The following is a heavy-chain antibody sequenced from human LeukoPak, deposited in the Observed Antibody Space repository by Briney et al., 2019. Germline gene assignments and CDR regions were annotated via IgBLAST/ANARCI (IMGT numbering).Heavy chain of an antibody. Sequence: ASVKVSCKVSGYTLTELSMHWVRQAPGKGLEWMGGFYPEDGETIYAQKFQGRVTMTEDTSTDTAYMELGSLRSEDTAVYYCARGRFPYGSGSYYPLPFDYWGQGTLVTVSS. CDR3: ARGRFPYGSGSYYPLPFDY. CDR2: FYPEDGET. CDR1: GYTLTELS. J-gene: IGHJ4*02. D-gene: IGHD3-10*01. V-gene: IGHV1-24*01.